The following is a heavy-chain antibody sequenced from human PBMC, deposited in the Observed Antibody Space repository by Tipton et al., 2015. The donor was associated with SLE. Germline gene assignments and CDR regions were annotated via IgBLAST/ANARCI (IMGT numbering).Heavy chain of an antibody. CDR2: IYHSGTT. V-gene: IGHV4-4*02. D-gene: IGHD6-6*01. CDR1: GGSISNSNW. CDR3: VRGDEAEQLGGFDY. J-gene: IGHJ4*02. Sequence: TLSLTCAVSGGSISNSNWWSWIRQPPGEGLEWIGEIYHSGTTHYNPSLRSRITISLDKSKKEFSLRMTSVTAADTAVYYCVRGDEAEQLGGFDYWGQGTLVTVSS.